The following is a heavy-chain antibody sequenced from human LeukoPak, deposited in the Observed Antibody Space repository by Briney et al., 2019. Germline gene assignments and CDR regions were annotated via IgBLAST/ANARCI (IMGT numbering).Heavy chain of an antibody. CDR2: ISSSSSYI. V-gene: IGHV3-21*01. CDR1: GFTFSSYS. D-gene: IGHD3-22*01. Sequence: PGGSLRLSCAASGFTFSSYSMNWVRQAPGKGLEWVSSISSSSSYIYYADSVKGRFTISRDNAKNSLYLQMNSMRAEDTAVYYCARDSTYYYDSSGYPPDYWGQGTLVTVSS. J-gene: IGHJ4*02. CDR3: ARDSTYYYDSSGYPPDY.